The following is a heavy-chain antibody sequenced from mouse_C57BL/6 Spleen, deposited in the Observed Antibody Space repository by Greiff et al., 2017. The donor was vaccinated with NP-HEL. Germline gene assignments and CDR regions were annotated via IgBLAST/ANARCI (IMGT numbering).Heavy chain of an antibody. CDR2: FYPGSGSI. CDR1: GYTFTEYT. D-gene: IGHD2-4*01. V-gene: IGHV1-62-2*01. Sequence: VQLVESGAELVKPGASVKLSCKASGYTFTEYTIHWVKQRSGQGLEWIGWFYPGSGSIKYNEKFKDKATLTADKSSSTVYMELSRLTSEDSAVYFCARHGAIYYDYDDAMDYWGQGTSVTVSS. CDR3: ARHGAIYYDYDDAMDY. J-gene: IGHJ4*01.